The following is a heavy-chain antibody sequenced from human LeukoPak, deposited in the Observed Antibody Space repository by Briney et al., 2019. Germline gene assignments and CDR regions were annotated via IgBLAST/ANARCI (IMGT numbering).Heavy chain of an antibody. CDR2: ISGGGGST. Sequence: GGSLRLSCAASGFTFSSYAMSWVRQAPGKGLEWISAISGGGGSTYYADSVKGRFTISRDNSKNTLYLQMNSLRAEDTAVYYCAKGSEDGYYGSGRVMAVWGQGTTVTVSS. J-gene: IGHJ6*02. CDR1: GFTFSSYA. D-gene: IGHD3-10*01. CDR3: AKGSEDGYYGSGRVMAV. V-gene: IGHV3-23*01.